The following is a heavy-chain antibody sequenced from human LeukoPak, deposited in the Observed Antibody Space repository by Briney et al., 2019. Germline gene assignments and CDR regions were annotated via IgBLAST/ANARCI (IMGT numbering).Heavy chain of an antibody. CDR3: AREALGYCSSTSCSDNYYYYGMDV. J-gene: IGHJ6*02. D-gene: IGHD2-2*01. V-gene: IGHV4-59*01. CDR1: GGSISSYY. Sequence: SETLSLTCTVSGGSISSYYWSWIRQPPGKGLEWIGYIYYSGSTNYNPSLKSRATISVDTSKNQFSLKLSSVTAADTAVYYCAREALGYCSSTSCSDNYYYYGMDVWGQGTTVTVSS. CDR2: IYYSGST.